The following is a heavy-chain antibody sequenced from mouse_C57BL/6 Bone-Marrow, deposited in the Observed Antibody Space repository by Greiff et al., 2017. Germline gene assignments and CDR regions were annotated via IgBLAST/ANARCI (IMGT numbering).Heavy chain of an antibody. J-gene: IGHJ3*01. Sequence: EVMLVESGGCLVKPGGSLKLSCAASGFTFSDSGMHWVRQAPEKGMEWVAYISSGSSTIYYADTVKGRFTISRDNAKNTLFLQMTSLRSEDTAMYYCARGAGQAWFAYWGQGTLVTVSA. CDR1: GFTFSDSG. V-gene: IGHV5-17*01. CDR3: ARGAGQAWFAY. CDR2: ISSGSSTI. D-gene: IGHD6-1*01.